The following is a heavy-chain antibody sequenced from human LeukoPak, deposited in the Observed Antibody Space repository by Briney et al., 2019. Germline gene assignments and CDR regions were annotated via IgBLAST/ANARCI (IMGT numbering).Heavy chain of an antibody. J-gene: IGHJ4*02. CDR2: ISDSGGST. V-gene: IGHV3-23*01. CDR3: ARDYADYVGFFFFDH. CDR1: GFAFTNYA. D-gene: IGHD4-17*01. Sequence: GGSLRLSCAASGFAFTNYAMNWVRLAPGKGLEWVSSISDSGGSTYYADSAKGRFTTSRDNSKNTLYLQMDSLRAEDTAVYYCARDYADYVGFFFFDHWGQGTLVTVSS.